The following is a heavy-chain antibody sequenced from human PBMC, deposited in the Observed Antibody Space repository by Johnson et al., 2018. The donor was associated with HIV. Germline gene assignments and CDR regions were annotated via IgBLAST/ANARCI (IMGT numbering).Heavy chain of an antibody. CDR2: ISGSGGST. Sequence: MLLVESGGGLVQPGGSLRLSCAASGFTFSSYAMSWVRQAPGKGLEWVSAISGSGGSTYYADSVQGRFTISRDNSNNTLFLQMNSLRSEDTAVYYCARSPRAAEGAFDIWGQGTMVTVSS. CDR3: ARSPRAAEGAFDI. V-gene: IGHV3-23*04. J-gene: IGHJ3*02. D-gene: IGHD6-13*01. CDR1: GFTFSSYA.